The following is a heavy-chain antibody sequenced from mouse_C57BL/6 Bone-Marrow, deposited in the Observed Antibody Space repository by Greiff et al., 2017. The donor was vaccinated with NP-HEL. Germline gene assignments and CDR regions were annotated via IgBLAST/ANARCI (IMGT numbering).Heavy chain of an antibody. CDR1: GFNIKDDY. Sequence: EVQLQESGAELVRPGASVKLSCTASGFNIKDDYMHWVKQRPEQGLEWIGWIDPENGDTEYASKFQGKATITADTSSNTAYLQLSSLTSEDTAVYYCTSYYHYFDYWGQGTTLTVSS. V-gene: IGHV14-4*01. CDR3: TSYYHYFDY. CDR2: IDPENGDT. D-gene: IGHD1-1*01. J-gene: IGHJ2*01.